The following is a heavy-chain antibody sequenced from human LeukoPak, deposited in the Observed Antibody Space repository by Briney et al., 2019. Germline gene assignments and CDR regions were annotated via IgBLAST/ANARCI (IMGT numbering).Heavy chain of an antibody. Sequence: PGESLTLSCAASGFTFSSYGRPWVRQPPGKGLEWVAVIYYDGSNKYYADSVKGRFTISRDNSKNTLYLQMNSLRAEDTAVYYCAKAASSSRDAVNWFDPWGQGTLVTVSS. CDR2: IYYDGSNK. J-gene: IGHJ5*02. CDR1: GFTFSSYG. V-gene: IGHV3-30*18. D-gene: IGHD6-13*01. CDR3: AKAASSSRDAVNWFDP.